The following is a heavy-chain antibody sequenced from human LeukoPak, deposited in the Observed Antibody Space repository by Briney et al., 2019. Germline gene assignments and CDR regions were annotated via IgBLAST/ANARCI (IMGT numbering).Heavy chain of an antibody. Sequence: PSQTLSLTCTVSGGSISSGGYYWSWIRQPAGKGLEWIGRIFTSGSTNYNPSPKSRVTISVDKSKNQFSLKVSSVTAADTAVYYCAKGDPTVTSNWFDHWGQGTLVTVSS. D-gene: IGHD4-17*01. CDR3: AKGDPTVTSNWFDH. J-gene: IGHJ5*02. CDR2: IFTSGST. V-gene: IGHV4-61*02. CDR1: GGSISSGGYY.